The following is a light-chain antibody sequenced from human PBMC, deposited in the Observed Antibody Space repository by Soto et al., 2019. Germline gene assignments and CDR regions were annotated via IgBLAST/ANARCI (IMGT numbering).Light chain of an antibody. CDR1: SSDVGGYNY. V-gene: IGLV2-14*01. J-gene: IGLJ1*01. CDR3: SSYTSSSTLSYV. CDR2: DVS. Sequence: QSALTQPASVSGSPGQSITISCTGTSSDVGGYNYVFWYQQHPGKAPKLMIYDVSNRPSGVSNRFSGSKSGNTASLTISGLQAEDEADYYCSSYTSSSTLSYVFGTGTTVTV.